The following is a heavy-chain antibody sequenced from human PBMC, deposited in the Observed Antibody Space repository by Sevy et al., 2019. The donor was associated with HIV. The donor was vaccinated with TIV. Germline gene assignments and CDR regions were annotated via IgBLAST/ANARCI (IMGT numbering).Heavy chain of an antibody. V-gene: IGHV3-33*01. D-gene: IGHD6-19*01. J-gene: IGHJ1*01. Sequence: GGSLRLSCAASGFTFSSYGMHWVRQAPGKGLEWVAVIWYDGSNKYYADSVKGRFTISRDNSKNTLYLQMNSLRAEDTAVYYCARGSGWDSAEYFQHWGQGTLVTISS. CDR2: IWYDGSNK. CDR3: ARGSGWDSAEYFQH. CDR1: GFTFSSYG.